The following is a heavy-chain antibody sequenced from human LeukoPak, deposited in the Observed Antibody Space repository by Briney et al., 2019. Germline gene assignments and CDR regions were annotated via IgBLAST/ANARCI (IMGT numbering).Heavy chain of an antibody. CDR1: GYSFTSHW. Sequence: GESLKISYKGSGYSFTSHWIGWVRQMPGKGLEWIGIIYPGDSDTRYSPSFQGQVTISADKSISTAYLQWSSLKASDTAMYYCARRQTHNYAILTGPFDYWGQGTLVTVSS. D-gene: IGHD3-9*01. J-gene: IGHJ4*02. V-gene: IGHV5-51*01. CDR2: IYPGDSDT. CDR3: ARRQTHNYAILTGPFDY.